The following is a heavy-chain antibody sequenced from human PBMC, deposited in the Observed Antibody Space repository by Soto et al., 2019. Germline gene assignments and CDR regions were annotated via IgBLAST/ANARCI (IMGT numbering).Heavy chain of an antibody. D-gene: IGHD1-26*01. CDR3: ARDPGSGSSTFSYYYYGMDV. V-gene: IGHV1-18*01. CDR1: GYTFTSYG. J-gene: IGHJ6*02. Sequence: ASVKVSCKASGYTFTSYGISWVRQAPGQGLEWMGWISAYNGNTNYAQKLQGRVTMTTDTSTSTAYMELRSLRSDDTAVYYCARDPGSGSSTFSYYYYGMDVWGQGTTVTVSS. CDR2: ISAYNGNT.